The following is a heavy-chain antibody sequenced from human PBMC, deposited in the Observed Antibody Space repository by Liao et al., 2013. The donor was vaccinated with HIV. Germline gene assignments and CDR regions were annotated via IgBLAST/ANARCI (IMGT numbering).Heavy chain of an antibody. D-gene: IGHD3-16*01. Sequence: QVHLVQWGAGLVKPSETLSLTCAVYGGSLSGYYWTWIRQAPGKGLEWIGEINPSGRTTYNPSLKSRVTVSVDPSKNQFSLNLRSVTAADTAMYYCARGVWGRSTAKGFVCYYYYFHMDAWGKGTSVTVSS. J-gene: IGHJ6*04. CDR2: INPSGRT. CDR1: GGSLSGYY. V-gene: IGHV4-34*01. CDR3: ARGVWGRSTAKGFVCYYYYFHMDA.